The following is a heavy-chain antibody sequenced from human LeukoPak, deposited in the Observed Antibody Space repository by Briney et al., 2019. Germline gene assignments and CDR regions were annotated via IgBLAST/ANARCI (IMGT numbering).Heavy chain of an antibody. CDR3: AKGGLPAAMRYYYYMDV. J-gene: IGHJ6*03. Sequence: PGESLRLSCAASGFTFSSYSMNWVRQAPGKGLEWVSAISGSGGSTYYADSVKGRFTISRDNSKNTLYLQMYSLRAEDTAVYYCAKGGLPAAMRYYYYMDVWGKGTTVTVSS. CDR2: ISGSGGST. CDR1: GFTFSSYS. V-gene: IGHV3-23*01. D-gene: IGHD2-2*01.